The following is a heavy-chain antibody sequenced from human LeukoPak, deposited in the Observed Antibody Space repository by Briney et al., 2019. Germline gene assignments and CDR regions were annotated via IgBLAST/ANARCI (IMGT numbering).Heavy chain of an antibody. CDR3: ATARGGSYFLY. J-gene: IGHJ4*02. CDR1: GGTFSSYA. D-gene: IGHD1-26*01. CDR2: IIPILGIA. V-gene: IGHV1-69*04. Sequence: GVSVKVSCKASGGTFSSYAISWVRHALGQGLEWMGRIIPILGIANYAQKFQGRVTMTEDTSTDTAYMELSSLRSEDTAVYYCATARGGSYFLYWGQGTLVTVSS.